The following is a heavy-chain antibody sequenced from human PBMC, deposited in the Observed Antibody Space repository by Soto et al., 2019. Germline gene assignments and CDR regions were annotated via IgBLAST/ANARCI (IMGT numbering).Heavy chain of an antibody. Sequence: GGSLRLSCAASGFTFSSYAMHWVRQAPGKGLEWVAVISYDGSNKYYADSVKGRFTISRDNSKNTLYLQMNSLRAEDTAVYYCARVGMVDAFDIWGQGTMVTVSS. CDR3: ARVGMVDAFDI. CDR2: ISYDGSNK. D-gene: IGHD2-8*01. CDR1: GFTFSSYA. J-gene: IGHJ3*02. V-gene: IGHV3-30-3*01.